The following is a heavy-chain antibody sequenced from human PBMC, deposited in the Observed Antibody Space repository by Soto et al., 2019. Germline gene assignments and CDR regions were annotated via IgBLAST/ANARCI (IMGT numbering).Heavy chain of an antibody. Sequence: SETLSLTCSVSGGSISGSYWSWIRQSPGKGLEWIGFIYNSGSTYYNSSLKSRVTISVDRSKNHFFLNLTSVTAADTAVYYCATYRKFFQIWGQGTKVTVSS. J-gene: IGHJ3*02. CDR1: GGSISGSY. CDR2: IYNSGST. V-gene: IGHV4-59*04. CDR3: ATYRKFFQI.